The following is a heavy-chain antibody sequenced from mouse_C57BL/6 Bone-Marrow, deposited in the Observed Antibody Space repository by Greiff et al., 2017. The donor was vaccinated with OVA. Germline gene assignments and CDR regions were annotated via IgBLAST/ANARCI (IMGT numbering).Heavy chain of an antibody. Sequence: QVQLQQSGPELVKPGASVKISCKASGYAFSSSWMNWVKQRPGKGLEWIGRIYPGDGDTNYNGKFKGKATLTADKSSSTAYMQLSSLTSEDSAVYFCARSGNWPYYFDYWGQGTTLTVSS. D-gene: IGHD2-1*01. CDR2: IYPGDGDT. J-gene: IGHJ2*01. CDR3: ARSGNWPYYFDY. V-gene: IGHV1-82*01. CDR1: GYAFSSSW.